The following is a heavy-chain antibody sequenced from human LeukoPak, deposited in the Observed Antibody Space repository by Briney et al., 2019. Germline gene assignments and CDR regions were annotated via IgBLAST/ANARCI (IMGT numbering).Heavy chain of an antibody. V-gene: IGHV3-23*01. Sequence: GGSLRLSCAASGFTFSSYAMTWVRQAPGKGLEWVSAIGGSDGNTYYADSVKGRFTISRDNAKNSLYLQMNSLRDEDTAVYYCARGMKWELLPHYWGQGTLVTVSS. CDR2: IGGSDGNT. J-gene: IGHJ4*02. D-gene: IGHD1-26*01. CDR1: GFTFSSYA. CDR3: ARGMKWELLPHY.